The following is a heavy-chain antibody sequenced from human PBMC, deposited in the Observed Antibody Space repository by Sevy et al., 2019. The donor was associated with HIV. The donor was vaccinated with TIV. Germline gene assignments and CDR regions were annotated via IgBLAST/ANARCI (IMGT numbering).Heavy chain of an antibody. Sequence: SETLSLTCSVSGGSFSSSPYYWAWIRQPPGQGLEWIGSVFYSGSTYYTPSLKSRVTISLDTSKTHFSLKLSSVTDADKAVYYCARGGPTGEWFDPWGQGTLVTVSS. CDR3: ARGGPTGEWFDP. J-gene: IGHJ5*02. V-gene: IGHV4-39*02. D-gene: IGHD1-26*01. CDR2: VFYSGST. CDR1: GGSFSSSPYY.